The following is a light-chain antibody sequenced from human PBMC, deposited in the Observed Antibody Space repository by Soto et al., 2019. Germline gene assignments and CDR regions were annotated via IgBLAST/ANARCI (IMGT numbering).Light chain of an antibody. J-gene: IGKJ5*01. V-gene: IGKV1D-12*01. Sequence: DIQGTQSRSSVRASVWYRVSITFRASQDIAGYLAWYQHKPGRTPELLIHGASRLQSGVPARFSGSGSGTDFTLSINSLQPEDFATYYCQQAYSFPITFGQGTRLEI. CDR2: GAS. CDR1: QDIAGY. CDR3: QQAYSFPIT.